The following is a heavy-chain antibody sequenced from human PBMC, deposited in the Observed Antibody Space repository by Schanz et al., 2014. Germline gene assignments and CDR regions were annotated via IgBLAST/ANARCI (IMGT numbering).Heavy chain of an antibody. Sequence: QVQLVQSGAAVKKPGASVKVSCKASGYTFTTYAMSWVRQAPGQGLEWVGWISVYTGNTEYGQKVQGEITMTADTTTKTAFMALTDRRSDDAAVYYCGGDRRFFDRGDLCYFDSWGQGALVTVSS. CDR1: GYTFTTYA. J-gene: IGHJ4*02. V-gene: IGHV1-18*01. CDR2: ISVYTGNT. D-gene: IGHD3-3*01. CDR3: GGDRRFFDRGDLCYFDS.